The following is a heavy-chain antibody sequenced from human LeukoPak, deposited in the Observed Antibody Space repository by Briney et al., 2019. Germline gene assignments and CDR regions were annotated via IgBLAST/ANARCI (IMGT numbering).Heavy chain of an antibody. V-gene: IGHV1-46*01. Sequence: EASVKVSCKASGFTFINYYMHWVRQAPGQGLEWLGIINLSGGSTHYPQKFQDRVTMTRDTSTSTLYMGLSSLRSEDTATYFCARGADQEFDFWGQGTLVTVSS. J-gene: IGHJ4*02. CDR2: INLSGGST. CDR3: ARGADQEFDF. CDR1: GFTFINYY.